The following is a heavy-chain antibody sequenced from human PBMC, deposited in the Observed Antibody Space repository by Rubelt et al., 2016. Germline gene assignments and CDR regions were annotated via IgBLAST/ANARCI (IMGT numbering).Heavy chain of an antibody. CDR3: ARGRDYGDFPPVGY. CDR2: INDSGST. D-gene: IGHD4-17*01. J-gene: IGHJ4*02. V-gene: IGHV4-34*02. CDR1: GGSFSGYY. Sequence: QVQLQQWGAGLLKPSETLSLTCAVYGGSFSGYYWSWIRQSPGKGLEWIGEINDSGSTNSNPSLKSRVTITVETSKNQFSLRRGAWTAADTAVYYCARGRDYGDFPPVGYWGQGTLVTVSS.